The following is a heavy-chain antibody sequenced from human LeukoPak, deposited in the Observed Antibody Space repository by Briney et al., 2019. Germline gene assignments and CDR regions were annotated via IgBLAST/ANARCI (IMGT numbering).Heavy chain of an antibody. Sequence: SETLSLTCAVYGGSFSGYYWSWIRPPPRKGLEWVGEINHSGSTNYNPSLKSRVTISVDTSKNQFSLKLSSVTAADTAVYYCARARNKGSLFDYWGQGTLVTVSS. CDR2: INHSGST. J-gene: IGHJ4*02. CDR1: GGSFSGYY. CDR3: ARARNKGSLFDY. D-gene: IGHD1/OR15-1a*01. V-gene: IGHV4-34*01.